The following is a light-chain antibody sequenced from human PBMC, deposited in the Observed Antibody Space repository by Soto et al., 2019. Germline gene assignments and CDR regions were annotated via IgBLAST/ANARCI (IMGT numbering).Light chain of an antibody. V-gene: IGKV3-15*01. CDR3: QQYNNWHT. J-gene: IGKJ2*01. Sequence: EIVMTQSPATLSVSPGERATLSCRASQSVSSNLAWYQQKPGQAPRLLTYGASTRATGLPARFSGSGSGTEFTLTISSLQSEDFAVYYCQQYNNWHTFGQGTKLEIK. CDR1: QSVSSN. CDR2: GAS.